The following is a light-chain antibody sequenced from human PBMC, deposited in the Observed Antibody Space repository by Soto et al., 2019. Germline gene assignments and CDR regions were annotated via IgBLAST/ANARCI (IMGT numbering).Light chain of an antibody. CDR2: GAS. V-gene: IGKV3-20*01. Sequence: EIVLTQSPGTLSLSPGERATLFCRASQSVSSGYSTWYQQKPGQPPRLLIYGASSRATGIPDRFTGSGSGTDFTLTISRLEPEDFAVYYCQRYGTSPRTFGQGAKLELK. J-gene: IGKJ2*01. CDR3: QRYGTSPRT. CDR1: QSVSSGY.